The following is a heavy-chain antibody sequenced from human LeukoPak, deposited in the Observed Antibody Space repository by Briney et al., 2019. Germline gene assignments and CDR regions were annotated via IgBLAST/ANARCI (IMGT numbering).Heavy chain of an antibody. CDR1: GGSISSNY. CDR3: ARRAYSSGYYYFDY. J-gene: IGHJ4*02. D-gene: IGHD3-22*01. Sequence: SETLSLTCTVSGGSISSNYWSWIRQPPGEGLEWIGYIYYSGSTIYNPSLKSRVTISVDTSKNQFSLKLSSVTAADTAVYYCARRAYSSGYYYFDYWDQGTLVTVSS. V-gene: IGHV4-59*01. CDR2: IYYSGST.